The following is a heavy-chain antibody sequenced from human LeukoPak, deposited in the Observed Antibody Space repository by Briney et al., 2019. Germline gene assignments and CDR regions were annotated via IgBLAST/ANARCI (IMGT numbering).Heavy chain of an antibody. V-gene: IGHV1-2*02. Sequence: ASVKVSCTASGYTFTSYYMHWERQAPGQGLEWMGWINPNSGGTNYAQKFQCRVTMTRDTSISTAYMELSRLRSDDTAVYYCARDVVVPAVPNWFDPWGQGTLVTVSS. J-gene: IGHJ5*02. D-gene: IGHD2-2*01. CDR3: ARDVVVPAVPNWFDP. CDR1: GYTFTSYY. CDR2: INPNSGGT.